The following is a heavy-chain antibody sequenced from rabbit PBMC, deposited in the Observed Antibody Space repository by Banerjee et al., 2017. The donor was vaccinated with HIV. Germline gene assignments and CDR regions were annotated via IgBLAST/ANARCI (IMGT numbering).Heavy chain of an antibody. V-gene: IGHV1S40*01. Sequence: QQLEESGGGLVKPGGTLTLTCKASGFDFSTYVMSWVRQAPGKGLEWIACINTSSGNTVYATWAKGRFTTSKTSSTTVTLQMTSLTAADTATYFCARGTSSSGYYMGLWGQGTLVTVS. D-gene: IGHD1-1*01. CDR3: ARGTSSSGYYMGL. J-gene: IGHJ3*01. CDR2: INTSSGNT. CDR1: GFDFSTYV.